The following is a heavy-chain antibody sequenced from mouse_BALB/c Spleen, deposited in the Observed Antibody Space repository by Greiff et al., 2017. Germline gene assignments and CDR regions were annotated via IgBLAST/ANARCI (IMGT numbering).Heavy chain of an antibody. J-gene: IGHJ4*01. V-gene: IGHV3-6*02. CDR1: GYTITSGYF. Sequence: DVKLQESGPGLVKPSQSLSLTCSATGYTITSGYFWNWIRQFPGNKLEWMGYISYDGSNNYNPSLKNRISITRDTSKNEFFLKLNSVTTEDTTTYYCARNYSSSYAMDYWGHGTSVTVSS. D-gene: IGHD1-1*01. CDR3: ARNYSSSYAMDY. CDR2: ISYDGSN.